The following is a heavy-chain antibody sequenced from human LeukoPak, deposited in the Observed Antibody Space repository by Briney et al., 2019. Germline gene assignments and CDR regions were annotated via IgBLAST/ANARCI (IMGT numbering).Heavy chain of an antibody. D-gene: IGHD1-1*01. Sequence: GASVKVSCKASGYSITSDDINWVRQATGQGLEWMGWMNPNSGNKGYAQKFQGRFSITRDTSTNTAYMELSSLRSEDTAVYYCARADHNYWNAFDIWGQGTLVTVSS. CDR2: MNPNSGNK. CDR3: ARADHNYWNAFDI. J-gene: IGHJ3*02. CDR1: GYSITSDD. V-gene: IGHV1-8*03.